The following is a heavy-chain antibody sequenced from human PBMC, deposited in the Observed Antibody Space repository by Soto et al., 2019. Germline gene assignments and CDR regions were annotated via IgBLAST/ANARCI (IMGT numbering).Heavy chain of an antibody. Sequence: EVQLVESGGGLVQPGGSLRLSCAASGFTFSDYYMDWVRQAPGKGLEWVGRSRNKANSYTTEYAASVKGRFTISRDDSKNSLYLQVNSLKTEDTAVYYCARVNPGYLDLWGRGTLVTVSS. V-gene: IGHV3-72*01. CDR3: ARVNPGYLDL. CDR1: GFTFSDYY. J-gene: IGHJ2*01. CDR2: SRNKANSYTT.